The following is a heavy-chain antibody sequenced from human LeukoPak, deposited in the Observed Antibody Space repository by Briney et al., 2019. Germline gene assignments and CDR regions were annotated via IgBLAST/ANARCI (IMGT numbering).Heavy chain of an antibody. CDR2: IYYSGST. CDR3: ARWGTEPYFDY. Sequence: SQTLSLTCTVSGGSISSADYYWSWIRQPPGKGLEWIGSIYYSGSTYYNPSLKSRVTISVDTSKNQFSLKLSSVTAADTAVYYCARWGTEPYFDYWGQGTLVTVSS. CDR1: GGSISSADYY. D-gene: IGHD1-1*01. V-gene: IGHV4-39*01. J-gene: IGHJ4*02.